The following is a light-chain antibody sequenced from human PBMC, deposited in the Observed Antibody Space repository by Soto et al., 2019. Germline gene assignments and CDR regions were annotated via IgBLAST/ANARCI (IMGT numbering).Light chain of an antibody. CDR3: QWYSGYQT. CDR1: QSGNSRY. V-gene: IGKV3-20*01. J-gene: IGKJ4*01. CDR2: GAS. Sequence: EIGLTQSPGTLSLSPGERATLSCSASQSGNSRYLAWYQQKPGQAPRLLIYGASSRATGITDRFSGSGSGTDFTLTISRLEPEDFAVYYCQWYSGYQTVGGGTKVEIK.